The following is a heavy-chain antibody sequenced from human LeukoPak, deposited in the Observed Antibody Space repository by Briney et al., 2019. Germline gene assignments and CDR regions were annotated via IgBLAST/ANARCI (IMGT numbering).Heavy chain of an antibody. D-gene: IGHD6-6*01. CDR2: ISSSGSTI. V-gene: IGHV3-48*03. CDR1: GFTFSSYD. J-gene: IGHJ4*02. Sequence: GGSLRLSCAASGFTFSSYDMNWVRQAPGKGPEWVSYISSSGSTIYYADSVKGRFTISRDNAKNSLYLQMNSLRAEDTAVYYCARFKYSSSDLDYWGQGTLVTVSS. CDR3: ARFKYSSSDLDY.